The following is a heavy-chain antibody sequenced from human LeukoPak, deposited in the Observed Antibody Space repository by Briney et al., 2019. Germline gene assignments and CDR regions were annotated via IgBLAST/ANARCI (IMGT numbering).Heavy chain of an antibody. CDR2: ISAYNGNT. CDR1: GYTFRQYS. D-gene: IGHD6-13*01. V-gene: IGHV1-18*01. Sequence: GASVKVSCKASGYTFRQYSISWVRQAPGQGLEWMGWISAYNGNTNYAQKLQGRVTMTTDTSTSTAYMELRSLRSDDTAVYYCARGSSWSTRGAFDIWGQGTMVTVSS. J-gene: IGHJ3*02. CDR3: ARGSSWSTRGAFDI.